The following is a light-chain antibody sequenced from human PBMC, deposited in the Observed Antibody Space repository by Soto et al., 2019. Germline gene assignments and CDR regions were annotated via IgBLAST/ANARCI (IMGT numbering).Light chain of an antibody. CDR3: QQLNSYPYT. Sequence: DIQLTQSPTFLSASVGDRVTITCRASHDISSSLAWYQQKPGKAPDLLIYAASTLQSGVPSRFSGSGSGTDFTLTLSSLQPEDSATYYCQQLNSYPYTFGQGTKLEIK. V-gene: IGKV1-9*01. J-gene: IGKJ2*01. CDR2: AAS. CDR1: HDISSS.